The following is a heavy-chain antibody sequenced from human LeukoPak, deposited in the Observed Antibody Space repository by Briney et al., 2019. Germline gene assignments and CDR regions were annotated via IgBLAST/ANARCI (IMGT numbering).Heavy chain of an antibody. CDR3: ARRRSSGYPNYYYYYMDV. V-gene: IGHV4-34*01. J-gene: IGHJ6*03. CDR1: GGSFSDYY. CDR2: INHSGST. Sequence: SETLSLTCAVYGGSFSDYYWSWIRQPPGKGLEWIGEINHSGSTNYNPSLKSRVTISVDTSKNQFSLKLSSVTAADTAVYYCARRRSSGYPNYYYYYMDVWGKGTTVTVSS. D-gene: IGHD3-22*01.